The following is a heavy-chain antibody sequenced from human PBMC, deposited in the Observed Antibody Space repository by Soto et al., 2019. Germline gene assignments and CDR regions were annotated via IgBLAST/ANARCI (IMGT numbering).Heavy chain of an antibody. V-gene: IGHV1-69*01. CDR3: ARGWGYDSNDYYYAY. CDR1: GGTFSRHA. D-gene: IGHD3-22*01. CDR2: IIPIFGTA. J-gene: IGHJ4*02. Sequence: QVQLVQSGAEVRKPGSSVEVSCKASGGTFSRHAISWVRQAPGQGLEWMGGIIPIFGTANHAQKFQGRVTIIADESTSKVYMELSSLRSEDTAMYYCARGWGYDSNDYYYAYWGQGTLVIVSS.